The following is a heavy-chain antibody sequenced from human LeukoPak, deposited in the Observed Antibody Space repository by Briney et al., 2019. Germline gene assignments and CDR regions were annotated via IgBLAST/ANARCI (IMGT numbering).Heavy chain of an antibody. J-gene: IGHJ4*02. CDR2: IKSKTDGGTT. Sequence: PGGSLRLSCAASGFTFSSYWMSWVRQAPGKGLEWVGRIKSKTDGGTTDYAAPVKGRFTISRDDSKNTLYLQMNSLKTEDTAVYYCTTADYGDYPPFDYWGQGTLVTVSS. D-gene: IGHD4-17*01. CDR1: GFTFSSYW. CDR3: TTADYGDYPPFDY. V-gene: IGHV3-15*01.